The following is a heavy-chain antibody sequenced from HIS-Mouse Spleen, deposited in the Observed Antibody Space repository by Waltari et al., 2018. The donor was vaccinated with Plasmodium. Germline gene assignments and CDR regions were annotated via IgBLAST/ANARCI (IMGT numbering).Heavy chain of an antibody. D-gene: IGHD1-7*01. J-gene: IGHJ6*02. CDR3: ARDPRITGTTDYYYYYGMDV. Sequence: QVQLVQSGAEVKKPGSSVKVSCKASGGTFSSYAISWVRQAPGQGLGWMGGSSHIFGTANYAQKFQGRVTITADESTSTAYMELSSLRSEDTAVYYCARDPRITGTTDYYYYYGMDVWGQGTTVTVSS. V-gene: IGHV1-69*01. CDR1: GGTFSSYA. CDR2: SSHIFGTA.